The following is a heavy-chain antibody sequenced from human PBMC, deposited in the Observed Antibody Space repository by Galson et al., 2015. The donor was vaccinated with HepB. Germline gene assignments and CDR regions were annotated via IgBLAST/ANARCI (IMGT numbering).Heavy chain of an antibody. D-gene: IGHD2-2*01. CDR3: ARGGDCSSTSCHGSEYYYYYGMDV. Sequence: SLRLSCAASGFTFSSYAMHWVRQAPGKGLEWVAVISYDGSNKYYADSVKGRFTISRDNSKNTLYLQMNSLRAEGTAVYYCARGGDCSSTSCHGSEYYYYYGMDVWGQGTTVTVSS. V-gene: IGHV3-30*04. CDR1: GFTFSSYA. CDR2: ISYDGSNK. J-gene: IGHJ6*02.